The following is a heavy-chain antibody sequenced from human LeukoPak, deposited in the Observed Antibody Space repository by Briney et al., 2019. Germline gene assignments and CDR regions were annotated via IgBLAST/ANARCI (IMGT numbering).Heavy chain of an antibody. V-gene: IGHV1-69*06. CDR1: GGTFSSYA. D-gene: IGHD6-13*01. Sequence: ASVKVSCKASGGTFSSYAISWVRQAPGQGLEWMGGIIPIFGTANYAQKFQGRVTITADKSTSTAYMELSSLRSEDTAVYYCARVVGLTGYSSSWYSGYYYYMDVWGKGTTVTVSS. CDR2: IIPIFGTA. CDR3: ARVVGLTGYSSSWYSGYYYYMDV. J-gene: IGHJ6*03.